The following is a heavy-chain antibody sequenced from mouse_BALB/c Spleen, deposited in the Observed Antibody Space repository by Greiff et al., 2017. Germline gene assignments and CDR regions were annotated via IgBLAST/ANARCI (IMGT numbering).Heavy chain of an antibody. CDR2: IYPGNVNT. CDR1: GYTFTSYY. D-gene: IGHD2-10*02. V-gene: IGHV1S56*01. J-gene: IGHJ3*01. Sequence: VQLQQSGPELVKPGASVRISCKASGYTFTSYYIHWVKQRPGQGLEWIGWIYPGNVNTKYNEKFKGKATLTADKSSSTAYMQLSSLTSEDSAVYFCARGGYGNLAWFAYWGQGTLVTVSA. CDR3: ARGGYGNLAWFAY.